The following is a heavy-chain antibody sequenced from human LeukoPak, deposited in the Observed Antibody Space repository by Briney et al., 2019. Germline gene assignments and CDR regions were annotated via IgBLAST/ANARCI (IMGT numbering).Heavy chain of an antibody. D-gene: IGHD3-10*01. Sequence: ASVKVSCKASGGTFSSYAISWVRQAPGQGLEWMGGIIPIFGTANYAQKFQGGVTITADESTSTAYMELSSLRSEDTAVYYCAIESYYGSGSYDYWGQGTLVTVSS. CDR3: AIESYYGSGSYDY. CDR2: IIPIFGTA. V-gene: IGHV1-69*01. CDR1: GGTFSSYA. J-gene: IGHJ4*02.